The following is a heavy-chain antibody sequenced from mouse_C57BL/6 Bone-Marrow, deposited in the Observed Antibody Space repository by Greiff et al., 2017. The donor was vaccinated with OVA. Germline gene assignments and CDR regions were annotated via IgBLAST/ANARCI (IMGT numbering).Heavy chain of an antibody. CDR3: ARQIPPYYYGSSPWFAY. CDR2: ISNGGGST. CDR1: GFTFSDYY. D-gene: IGHD1-1*01. V-gene: IGHV5-12*01. J-gene: IGHJ3*01. Sequence: EVKLVESGGGLVQPGGSLKLSCAASGFTFSDYYMYWVRQTPEKRLEWVAYISNGGGSTYYPDTVKGRFTISRDNAKNTLYLQMSRLKSEDTAMYYCARQIPPYYYGSSPWFAYWGQGTLVTVSA.